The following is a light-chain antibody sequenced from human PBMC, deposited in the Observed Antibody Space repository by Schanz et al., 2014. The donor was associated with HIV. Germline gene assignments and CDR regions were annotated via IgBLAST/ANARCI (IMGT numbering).Light chain of an antibody. CDR3: SSYAGSNNLV. V-gene: IGLV2-8*01. CDR1: SSDVGGYNY. CDR2: DVS. J-gene: IGLJ2*01. Sequence: QSALTQPASVSGSPGQSITISCTGTSSDVGGYNYVSWYQQHPGIAPKLMIYDVSNRPSGVPARFSGSKSGNTASLTVSGLQADDEADYYCSSYAGSNNLVFGGGTKLTVL.